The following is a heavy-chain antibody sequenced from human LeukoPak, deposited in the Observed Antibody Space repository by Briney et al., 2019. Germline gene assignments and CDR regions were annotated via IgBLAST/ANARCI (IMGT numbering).Heavy chain of an antibody. CDR1: GFTFSRYA. D-gene: IGHD2-15*01. Sequence: GGSLRLSCAASGFTFSRYAVHWVRQAPGKGLEWVAVISYDGSNKYYADSVKGRVTISRDNSKNTLYLQMNSLRIEDTAVYHCARDLAGLVVVPAEGPVGCYGMDVWGQGTTVTVSS. J-gene: IGHJ6*02. V-gene: IGHV3-30-3*01. CDR2: ISYDGSNK. CDR3: ARDLAGLVVVPAEGPVGCYGMDV.